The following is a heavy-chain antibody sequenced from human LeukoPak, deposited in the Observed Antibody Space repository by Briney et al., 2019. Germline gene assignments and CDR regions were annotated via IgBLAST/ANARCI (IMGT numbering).Heavy chain of an antibody. CDR1: GYTFTSYG. V-gene: IGHV1-18*01. J-gene: IGHJ4*02. CDR3: ARDGYSIAAAGTEPIDY. CDR2: ISAYNGNT. D-gene: IGHD6-13*01. Sequence: ASVKVSFKASGYTFTSYGISWVRQAAGQGLEWMGWISAYNGNTNNAQKLQGKVTMTTGTSTSTGYMELRSLRSDDTAVYDCARDGYSIAAAGTEPIDYWGQGTLVTVSS.